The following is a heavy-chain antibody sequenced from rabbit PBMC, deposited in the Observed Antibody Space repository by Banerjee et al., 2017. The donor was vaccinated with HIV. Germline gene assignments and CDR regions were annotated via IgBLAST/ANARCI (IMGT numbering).Heavy chain of an antibody. Sequence: QSLEESGGDLVKPGASLTLTCTASGFTISSYYMCWVRQAPGKGLEWIACIDAGSSGFTYYASWAKGRFTISKTSSTTVTLQMTSLTAADTATYFCARDLHYVGSLWGPGTLVTVS. D-gene: IGHD4-2*01. J-gene: IGHJ4*01. CDR2: IDAGSSGFT. CDR1: GFTISSYY. V-gene: IGHV1S40*01. CDR3: ARDLHYVGSL.